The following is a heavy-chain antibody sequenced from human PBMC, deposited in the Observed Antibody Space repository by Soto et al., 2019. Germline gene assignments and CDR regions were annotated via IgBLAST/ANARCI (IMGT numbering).Heavy chain of an antibody. CDR3: AKDGGSFYYDGMDV. V-gene: IGHV3-48*02. J-gene: IGHJ6*02. CDR1: GFTFSSYN. Sequence: LRLSCAASGFTFSSYNMNWVRQAPGKGLEWIADISKSSTTINYADSVKGRFTISRDNAKNSLYLQMNSLRDEDTAVYYCAKDGGSFYYDGMDVWGQGTTVTVSS. D-gene: IGHD2-15*01. CDR2: ISKSSTTI.